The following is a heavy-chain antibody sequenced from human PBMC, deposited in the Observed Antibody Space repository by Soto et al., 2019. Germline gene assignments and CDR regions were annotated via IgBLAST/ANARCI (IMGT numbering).Heavy chain of an antibody. CDR2: VFWDDDK. Sequence: QITLKESGPTLVKPTQTLTLTCSFSGFSLSTIGGAVGWIRQPPGKALEFLALVFWDDDKRYNPSLKSRLTITQDTSKDQVVLTMTNMYPVDTASYYCAHACRGSGGYTGDRFDSWGQGTLVIVSS. V-gene: IGHV2-5*02. CDR1: GFSLSTIGGA. D-gene: IGHD3-10*01. J-gene: IGHJ5*01. CDR3: AHACRGSGGYTGDRFDS.